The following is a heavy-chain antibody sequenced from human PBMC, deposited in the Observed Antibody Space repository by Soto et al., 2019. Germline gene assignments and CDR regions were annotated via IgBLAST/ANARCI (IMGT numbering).Heavy chain of an antibody. CDR1: GFTFSGSA. J-gene: IGHJ6*02. CDR2: IRTKADNYAA. Sequence: QAGGSLRLSCAASGFTFSGSAMNWVRQASGKGLEWVGHIRTKADNYAATYAASVRGRFTISRDDSTAYLQLNSLKTEDTAVYYCAKDFYYSIDVWGQGTAVTVSS. CDR3: AKDFYYSIDV. V-gene: IGHV3-73*01.